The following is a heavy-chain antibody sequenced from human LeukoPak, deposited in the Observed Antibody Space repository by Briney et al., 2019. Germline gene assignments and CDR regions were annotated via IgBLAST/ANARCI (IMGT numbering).Heavy chain of an antibody. J-gene: IGHJ5*02. CDR3: ARARGDYDYVWGSYRFNWFDP. D-gene: IGHD3-16*02. V-gene: IGHV4-38-2*02. CDR2: IYHSGST. Sequence: KASETLSLTCTVSGYSISSGYYWGWIRQPPGKGLEWIGSIYHSGSTYYNPSLKSRVTISVDTSKNQFSLKLSSVTAADTAVYYCARARGDYDYVWGSYRFNWFDPWGQGTLVTVSS. CDR1: GYSISSGYY.